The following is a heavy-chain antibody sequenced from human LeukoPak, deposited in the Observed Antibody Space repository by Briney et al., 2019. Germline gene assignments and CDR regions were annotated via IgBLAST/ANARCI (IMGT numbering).Heavy chain of an antibody. J-gene: IGHJ3*02. D-gene: IGHD3-22*01. V-gene: IGHV4-59*11. CDR1: GGSIGSHY. Sequence: SETLSLTCTVSGGSIGSHYGSWIRQPPGSGLEWIGYVYYSGTTNYNPSLKSRVTISVDTSKNQFSLKLSSVTAADTAVYYCARDYYDSRGEAFDIWGLGTMVTVSS. CDR3: ARDYYDSRGEAFDI. CDR2: VYYSGTT.